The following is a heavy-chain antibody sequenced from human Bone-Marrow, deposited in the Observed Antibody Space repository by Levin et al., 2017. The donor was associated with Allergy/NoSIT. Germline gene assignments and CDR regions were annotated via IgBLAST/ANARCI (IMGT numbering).Heavy chain of an antibody. D-gene: IGHD3-10*01. V-gene: IGHV5-51*01. Sequence: PGESLKISCQGSGYTFSSYWIAWVRQMPGKGLEWMGIIYPGDSDARYSPSFQGQVTISAAKSIRTAYLHWSSLQASDTAVYYCAGRRGSGAYYEEDRYYYMDVWGQGTTVTVSS. CDR2: IYPGDSDA. J-gene: IGHJ6*03. CDR1: GYTFSSYW. CDR3: AGRRGSGAYYEEDRYYYMDV.